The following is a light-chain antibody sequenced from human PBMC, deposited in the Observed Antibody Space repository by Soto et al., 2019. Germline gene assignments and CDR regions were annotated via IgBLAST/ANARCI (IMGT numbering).Light chain of an antibody. CDR1: QTISSW. V-gene: IGKV1-5*03. CDR2: KAS. Sequence: IQMPQSPSTLSAPVGDRFTITCRASQTISSWLAWYQQKPGKAPKLLIYKASTLKSGVPSRFSGSGSGTEFTLTISSLQPDDFATYYCQHYNSYSEAFGQGTKVDIK. CDR3: QHYNSYSEA. J-gene: IGKJ1*01.